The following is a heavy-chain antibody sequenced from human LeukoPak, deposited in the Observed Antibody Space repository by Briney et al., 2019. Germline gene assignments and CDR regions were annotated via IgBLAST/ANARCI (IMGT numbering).Heavy chain of an antibody. J-gene: IGHJ4*02. D-gene: IGHD1-26*01. Sequence: GGALRLSCAASGVTFTSYVMHCGRQAPRRGLGWGAFIRYDGVNKYYADTPRGRVTISRDNSNNTNYLQMNSLRAADTAVYYCAKDIIVWGQGTLVTVSS. CDR3: AKDIIV. V-gene: IGHV3-30*02. CDR1: GVTFTSYV. CDR2: IRYDGVNK.